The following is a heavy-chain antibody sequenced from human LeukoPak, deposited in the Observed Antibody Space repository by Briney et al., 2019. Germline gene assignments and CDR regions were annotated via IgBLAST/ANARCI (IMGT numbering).Heavy chain of an antibody. CDR3: ARGPVADGWGYFDY. D-gene: IGHD3-16*01. Sequence: GGSLRLSCAASGFTVSGSYMSWVRQAPGKGLEWVSIIYSSGDTYHADSVKGRFTISRDNSKNTLYLQMNSLRAEDTAVYYCARGPVADGWGYFDYWGQGAPVTVSS. CDR1: GFTVSGSY. CDR2: IYSSGDT. V-gene: IGHV3-53*01. J-gene: IGHJ4*02.